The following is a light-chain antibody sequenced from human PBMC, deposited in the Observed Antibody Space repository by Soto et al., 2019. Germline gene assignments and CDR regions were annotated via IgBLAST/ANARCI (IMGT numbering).Light chain of an antibody. CDR1: QSLVHSDGNTY. V-gene: IGKV2-24*01. CDR2: RVS. CDR3: MQATQIPHT. J-gene: IGKJ2*01. Sequence: IVMTQTPPSSPVTLGQPASISCRSSQSLVHSDGNTYLSWLHQRPGQPPRLLIYRVSIRFSGAPDRFSGSGAGTDFTLKISRVEAEDVGFYYCMQATQIPHTFGQGTNLEI.